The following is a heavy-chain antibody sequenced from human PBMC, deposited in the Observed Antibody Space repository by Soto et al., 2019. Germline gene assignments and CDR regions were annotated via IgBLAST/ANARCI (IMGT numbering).Heavy chain of an antibody. CDR3: ARAEGRVDGYHAAYYGMDV. V-gene: IGHV1-69*01. CDR2: IIPIFGTA. D-gene: IGHD5-12*01. Sequence: QVQLVQSGAEVKKPGSSVKVSCKASGGTFSSYAISWVRQAPGQGLEWMGGIIPIFGTANYAQKFQGRVTITADESTSTAYMELCSRRSEDKAVYYCARAEGRVDGYHAAYYGMDVWGHGTTVTVSS. CDR1: GGTFSSYA. J-gene: IGHJ6*02.